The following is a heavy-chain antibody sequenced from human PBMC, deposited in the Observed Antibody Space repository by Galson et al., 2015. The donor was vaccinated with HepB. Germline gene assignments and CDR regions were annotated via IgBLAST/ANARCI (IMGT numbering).Heavy chain of an antibody. CDR3: ARDARGYCGGGNRYQLDY. V-gene: IGHV3-30*03. CDR2: ISYDANNI. J-gene: IGHJ4*02. Sequence: SLRLSCAASGFPFSSYGMHWVRQAPGKGLEWVAVISYDANNIYHADSVKGRFTISRDNSRNTLSLQMNRLRPEDTAIYFCARDARGYCGGGNRYQLDYWGRGTLVTVSS. CDR1: GFPFSSYG. D-gene: IGHD2-15*01.